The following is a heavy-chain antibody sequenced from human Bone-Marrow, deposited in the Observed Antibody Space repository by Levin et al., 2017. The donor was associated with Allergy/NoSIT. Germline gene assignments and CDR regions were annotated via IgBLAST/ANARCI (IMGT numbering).Heavy chain of an antibody. J-gene: IGHJ3*02. CDR3: ARDVLPNGSRAFDI. CDR1: GFTFSAFG. Sequence: QAGGSLRLSCAASGFTFSAFGFHWVRQAPGKGLEWLAIVSYDGSYIYYAESVKGRFIISRDNSKNTVYLQTNSLTADDTAVYYCARDVLPNGSRAFDIWGQGTLVTVSS. V-gene: IGHV3-33*05. D-gene: IGHD3-10*01. CDR2: VSYDGSYI.